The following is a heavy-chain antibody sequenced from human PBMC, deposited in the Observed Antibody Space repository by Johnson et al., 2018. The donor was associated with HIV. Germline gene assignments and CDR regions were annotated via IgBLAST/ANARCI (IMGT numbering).Heavy chain of an antibody. J-gene: IGHJ3*02. CDR1: GFTFSDHW. CDR2: INGDGSRT. Sequence: VQLVESGGGVVQPGRSLRLSCGASGFTFSDHWMQWVRQAPGKGLVWVSRINGDGSRTSYADSVKGRFTIARDNAKNTLYLQMNSLRAEDTAVYYCAKGLVYADPDDAFDIWGRGTMVTVSS. CDR3: AKGLVYADPDDAFDI. V-gene: IGHV3-74*02. D-gene: IGHD2-8*01.